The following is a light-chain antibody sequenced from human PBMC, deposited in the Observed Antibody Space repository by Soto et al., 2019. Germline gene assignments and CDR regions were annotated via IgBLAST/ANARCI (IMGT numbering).Light chain of an antibody. J-gene: IGKJ5*01. V-gene: IGKV1-39*01. CDR1: QSISSY. CDR2: AAS. Sequence: DIQMTQSPSSLSASVGDRVTITCRASQSISSYLNWYQQKPGKAPKLLIYAASSLQCGLPSRFSGSVSATDLTLTISSLQPEDFATYYCQHSYSTITFGHGTRLEIK. CDR3: QHSYSTIT.